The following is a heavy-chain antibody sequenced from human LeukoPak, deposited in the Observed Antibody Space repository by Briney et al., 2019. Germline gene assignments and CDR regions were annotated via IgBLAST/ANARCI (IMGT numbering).Heavy chain of an antibody. D-gene: IGHD5-18*01. Sequence: PGGSLRLSCAASGFSFRDFWMTWVRQAPGKGREWVANINQGGSVKYYVDSVKGRFTISRDNAKNSLYLQMNSLRAEDTAVYYCARDRVTESVLNYWGQGTLVTVSS. CDR2: INQGGSVK. V-gene: IGHV3-7*01. CDR1: GFSFRDFW. J-gene: IGHJ4*02. CDR3: ARDRVTESVLNY.